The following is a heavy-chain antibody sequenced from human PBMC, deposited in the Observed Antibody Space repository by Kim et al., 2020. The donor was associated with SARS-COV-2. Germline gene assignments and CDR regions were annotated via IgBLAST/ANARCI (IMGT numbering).Heavy chain of an antibody. V-gene: IGHV1-18*01. CDR1: GYTFTSYG. CDR3: SRDLSASREVTLPQPPRYGMDV. J-gene: IGHJ6*02. D-gene: IGHD5-18*01. CDR2: ISAYNGNT. Sequence: ASVKVSCKASGYTFTSYGISWVRQAPGQGLEWMGWISAYNGNTNYAQKLQGRVTMTTDTSTSTAYMELRSLRSDDTAVYYCSRDLSASREVTLPQPPRYGMDVWGQGTTVTVSS.